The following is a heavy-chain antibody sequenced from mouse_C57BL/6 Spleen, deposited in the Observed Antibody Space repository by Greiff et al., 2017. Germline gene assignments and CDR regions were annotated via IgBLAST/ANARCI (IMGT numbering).Heavy chain of an antibody. CDR3: AREGVWYLDY. CDR2: IYPGSGNT. Sequence: QVQLQQSGAELVRPGASVKLSCKASGYTFTDYYINWVKQRPGQGLEWIARIYPGSGNTYYNEKFKGKATLTAEKSSSTAYMQLSSLTSEDSAVYFCAREGVWYLDYWGQGTTRTVSS. CDR1: GYTFTDYY. V-gene: IGHV1-76*01. J-gene: IGHJ2*01. D-gene: IGHD2-10*02.